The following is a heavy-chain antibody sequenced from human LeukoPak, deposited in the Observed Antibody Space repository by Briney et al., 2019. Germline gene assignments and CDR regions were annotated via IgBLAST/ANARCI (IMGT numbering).Heavy chain of an antibody. CDR3: ATTPHDYDSSGYTATFDY. CDR1: GYTLSELS. Sequence: GASVKVSCKGSGYTLSELSMHWVRQAPGKGLEWMGGFDPEDGETIYAQKFQGRVTMTEDTSTDTAYMELSSLRSEDTAVYYCATTPHDYDSSGYTATFDYWGEGTLVTVSS. V-gene: IGHV1-24*01. J-gene: IGHJ4*02. CDR2: FDPEDGET. D-gene: IGHD3-22*01.